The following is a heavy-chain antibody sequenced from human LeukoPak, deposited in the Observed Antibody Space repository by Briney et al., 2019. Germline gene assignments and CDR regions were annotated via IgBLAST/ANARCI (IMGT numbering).Heavy chain of an antibody. J-gene: IGHJ4*02. CDR1: GFTFSDYE. D-gene: IGHD2-21*02. CDR2: ISYSGNTI. Sequence: PGGSLRLSCAASGFTFSDYEMNWVRQAPGKGLEWVAFISYSGNTIQYADSVKGRFTISRDNAKNSLGLQMNSLRAEDTAVYYCARDNNANGDLEYLDYWGQGTLVTVSS. CDR3: ARDNNANGDLEYLDY. V-gene: IGHV3-48*03.